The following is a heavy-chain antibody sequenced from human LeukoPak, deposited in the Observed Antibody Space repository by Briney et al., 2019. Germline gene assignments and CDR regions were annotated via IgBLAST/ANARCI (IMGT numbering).Heavy chain of an antibody. CDR2: IYHGGRT. Sequence: SETLSLTCTVSGYSISSGYYWGWIRQTPGKGLEWIGYIYHGGRTDYNPSLKSRVTISVDTSKNQFSLKLSSVTAADTAVYYCARDPAYYDSSGYSLGFDYWGQGTLVTVSS. D-gene: IGHD3-22*01. CDR1: GYSISSGYY. J-gene: IGHJ4*02. V-gene: IGHV4-38-2*02. CDR3: ARDPAYYDSSGYSLGFDY.